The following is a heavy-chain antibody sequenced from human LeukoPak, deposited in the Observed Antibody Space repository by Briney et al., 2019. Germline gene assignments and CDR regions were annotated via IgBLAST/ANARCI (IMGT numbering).Heavy chain of an antibody. CDR3: ARRRGYYDSNGYLAY. J-gene: IGHJ4*02. V-gene: IGHV1-24*01. Sequence: ASVKVSCKVSGYTLTELSMHWVRQAPGKGLEWMGGFDPEDGETIYAQKFQGRVTTTRNTSISTAYMELSSLRSEDTAVYYCARRRGYYDSNGYLAYWGQGTLVTVSS. D-gene: IGHD3-22*01. CDR1: GYTLTELS. CDR2: FDPEDGET.